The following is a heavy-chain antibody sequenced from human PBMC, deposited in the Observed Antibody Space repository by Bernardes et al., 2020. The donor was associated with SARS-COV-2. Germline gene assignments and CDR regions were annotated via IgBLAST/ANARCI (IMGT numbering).Heavy chain of an antibody. Sequence: GGSLRLSCAASGFTFSSYDMHWVRQATGKGLEWVSAIGTAGDTYYPGSVKGRFTISRENAKNSLYLQMSSLRAGDTAVYYCAKGVADTAMGTTGLDCWGQGNL. V-gene: IGHV3-13*01. J-gene: IGHJ4*02. CDR1: GFTFSSYD. D-gene: IGHD5-18*01. CDR2: IGTAGDT. CDR3: AKGVADTAMGTTGLDC.